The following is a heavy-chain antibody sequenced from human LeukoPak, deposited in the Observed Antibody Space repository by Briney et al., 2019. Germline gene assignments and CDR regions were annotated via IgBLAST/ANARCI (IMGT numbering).Heavy chain of an antibody. Sequence: GGSLRLSCAASGFTFSSYEMNWVRQAPGKGLEWVSFISNNGDTITYVDSVKGRFTISRDNSKNTLYLQMNSLRAEDTAVYYCARDPIVATILYYFDYWGQGTLVTVSS. CDR3: ARDPIVATILYYFDY. V-gene: IGHV3-48*03. J-gene: IGHJ4*02. CDR1: GFTFSSYE. D-gene: IGHD5-12*01. CDR2: ISNNGDTI.